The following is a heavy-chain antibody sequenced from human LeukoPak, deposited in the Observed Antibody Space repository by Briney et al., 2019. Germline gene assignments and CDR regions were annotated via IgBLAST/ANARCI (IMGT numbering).Heavy chain of an antibody. V-gene: IGHV3-30*02. Sequence: PGGSLRLSCAASGFIFSSHGMHWVRQAPGKGPEWVAFIRYDGSDKYYADSVKGRFTISRDNSKNTLYLQMNSLGAEDTAVYYCAKNYYDSSGYYYRECFQHWGQGTLVTVSS. CDR1: GFIFSSHG. J-gene: IGHJ1*01. CDR3: AKNYYDSSGYYYRECFQH. CDR2: IRYDGSDK. D-gene: IGHD3-22*01.